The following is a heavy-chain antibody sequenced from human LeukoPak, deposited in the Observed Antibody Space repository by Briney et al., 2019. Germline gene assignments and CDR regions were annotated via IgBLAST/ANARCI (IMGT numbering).Heavy chain of an antibody. CDR2: INAGNGNT. Sequence: ASVKVSCKASGYTFTSYAMHWVRQAPGQRLEWMGWINAGNGNTKYSQEFQGRVTITRDTSASTAYMELSSLRSEDTAVYYCATGGTYYYDSSGPTNYMDVWGKGTTVTISS. D-gene: IGHD3-22*01. J-gene: IGHJ6*03. CDR1: GYTFTSYA. CDR3: ATGGTYYYDSSGPTNYMDV. V-gene: IGHV1-3*03.